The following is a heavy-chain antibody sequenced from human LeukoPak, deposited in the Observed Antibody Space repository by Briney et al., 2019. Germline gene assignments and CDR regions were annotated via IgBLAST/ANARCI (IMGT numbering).Heavy chain of an antibody. D-gene: IGHD6-19*01. Sequence: PGGSLRLSWVASGFSISKYWMSWVRQAPGKGLEWVANIREDGSEKKYVDSVKGRFTISRDNAKNSLDLQMSSLRAEDTAMYYCARADSSGWRYCFDYWGQGTLVTVSS. CDR3: ARADSSGWRYCFDY. CDR1: GFSISKYW. V-gene: IGHV3-7*01. CDR2: IREDGSEK. J-gene: IGHJ4*02.